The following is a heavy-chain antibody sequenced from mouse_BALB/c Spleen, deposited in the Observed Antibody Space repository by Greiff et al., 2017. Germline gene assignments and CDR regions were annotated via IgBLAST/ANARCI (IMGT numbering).Heavy chain of an antibody. CDR1: GFTFSSFG. CDR3: ARSADSSGYWFAY. Sequence: EVQLVESGGGLVQPGGSRKLSCAASGFTFSSFGMHWVRQAPEKGLEWVAYISSGSSTIYYADTVKGRFTISRDNPKNTLFLQMTSLRSEDTAMYYSARSADSSGYWFAYWGQGTLVTVSA. CDR2: ISSGSSTI. V-gene: IGHV5-17*02. D-gene: IGHD3-2*01. J-gene: IGHJ3*01.